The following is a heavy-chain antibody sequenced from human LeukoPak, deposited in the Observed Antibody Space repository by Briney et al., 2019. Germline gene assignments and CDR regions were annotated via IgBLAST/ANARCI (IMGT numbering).Heavy chain of an antibody. J-gene: IGHJ5*02. CDR2: ISAYNDNT. V-gene: IGHV1-18*01. D-gene: IGHD6-19*01. CDR3: ARAAVAGTDWFDP. Sequence: ASVKVSCKASGYTFTSYGISWVRQAPGQGLEWMGWISAYNDNTKYAQKLQGRVTMTTDTSTSTAYMELRSLRSDDTAVYYCARAAVAGTDWFDPWGQGTLVTVSS. CDR1: GYTFTSYG.